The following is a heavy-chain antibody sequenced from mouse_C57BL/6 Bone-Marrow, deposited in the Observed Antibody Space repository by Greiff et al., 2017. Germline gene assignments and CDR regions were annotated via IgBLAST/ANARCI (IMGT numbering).Heavy chain of an antibody. D-gene: IGHD1-1*01. J-gene: IGHJ1*03. Sequence: QVQLQQPGAELVMPGASVKLSCKASGYTFTSYWMHWVKQRPGQGLEWIGELDPSDSYTNYNQKFKGTSTLTVDKSSSTAYVQLSSLTSEDSAVYYCARSSTTVVASYWYFDVWGTGTTVTVSS. CDR2: LDPSDSYT. CDR3: ARSSTTVVASYWYFDV. CDR1: GYTFTSYW. V-gene: IGHV1-69*01.